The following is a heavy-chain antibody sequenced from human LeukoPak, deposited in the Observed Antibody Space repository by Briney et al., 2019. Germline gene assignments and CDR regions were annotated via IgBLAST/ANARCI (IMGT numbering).Heavy chain of an antibody. D-gene: IGHD2/OR15-2a*01. CDR3: ARDFSMMNFDY. CDR2: IYYSGST. CDR1: GGSISSSSYY. Sequence: PSETLSLTCTVSGGSISSSSYYWGWIRQPPGKGLEWIGSIYYSGSTYYNPSLKSRVTISVDTSKNQFSLKLSSVTAADTAVYYCARDFSMMNFDYWGQGTLVTVSS. V-gene: IGHV4-39*02. J-gene: IGHJ4*02.